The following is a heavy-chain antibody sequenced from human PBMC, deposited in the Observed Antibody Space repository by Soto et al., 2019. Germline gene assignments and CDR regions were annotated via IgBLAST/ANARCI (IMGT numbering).Heavy chain of an antibody. Sequence: EVQLVESGGDLVQPGGSLRLSCAASRFTFSDYSMNWVRQAPGKGLEWVSYISGGGETIYYADSVRSRFTISRDNAKNSLVLQMNSLREEDTAVYYCARESPSSQWLPTRYFDYWGQGTLVTVSA. CDR1: RFTFSDYS. CDR2: ISGGGETI. CDR3: ARESPSSQWLPTRYFDY. J-gene: IGHJ4*02. V-gene: IGHV3-48*02. D-gene: IGHD6-19*01.